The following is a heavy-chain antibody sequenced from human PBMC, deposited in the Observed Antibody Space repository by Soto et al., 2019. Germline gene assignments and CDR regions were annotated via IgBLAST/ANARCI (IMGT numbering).Heavy chain of an antibody. CDR3: ARLYSTAGADPGWFVL. J-gene: IGHJ5*01. V-gene: IGHV1-69*13. CDR2: IIPIFGTA. D-gene: IGHD6-13*01. Sequence: SVKVSCKASGGTFSSYAISWVRQAPGQGLEWMVGIIPIFGTANYAQKFQGRVTITADESTSTAYMELSSLRSEDTAVYYCARLYSTAGADPGWFVLWAQRSLVTVSS. CDR1: GGTFSSYA.